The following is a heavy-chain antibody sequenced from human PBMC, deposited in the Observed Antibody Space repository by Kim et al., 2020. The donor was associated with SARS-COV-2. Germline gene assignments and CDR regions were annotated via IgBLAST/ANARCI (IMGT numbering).Heavy chain of an antibody. CDR3: ARGPTTVTTHYNYYGMDV. J-gene: IGHJ6*02. D-gene: IGHD4-17*01. CDR2: LSGSGDST. CDR1: GLTFSSYA. V-gene: IGHV3-23*01. Sequence: GGSLRLSCAASGLTFSSYAMSWVRQAPGKGLEWVSALSGSGDSTHHADSVKGRFTISRDNSKNTLYLQMNSLRAEDTAVYYCARGPTTVTTHYNYYGMDVWGQGTTVTVSS.